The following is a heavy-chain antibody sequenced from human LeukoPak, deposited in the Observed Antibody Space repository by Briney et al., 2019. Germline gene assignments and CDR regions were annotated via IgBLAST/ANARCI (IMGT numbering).Heavy chain of an antibody. D-gene: IGHD1-26*01. CDR1: GGSIRSSYYY. J-gene: IGHJ4*02. V-gene: IGHV4-39*02. CDR3: ARDEVGAAH. Sequence: SETLSLTCTVSGGSIRSSYYYWGWIRQPPGKGLEWIGSIYDSGSTYYNPSLKSRVTISVDTSKDQFSLKLSSVTAADTAVYYCARDEVGAAHWGQGTLVTVSS. CDR2: IYDSGST.